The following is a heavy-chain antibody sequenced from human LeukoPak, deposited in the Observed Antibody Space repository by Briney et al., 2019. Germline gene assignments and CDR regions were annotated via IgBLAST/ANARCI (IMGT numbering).Heavy chain of an antibody. CDR3: AREFIGSWYWDS. CDR1: GFTFSDYY. D-gene: IGHD6-13*01. CDR2: ISSRSNSI. Sequence: GGSLRLSCAASGFTFSDYYMSWIRQAPGKGLEWVSYISSRSNSIYYADSVKGRFTISRDNTKNSLYLQMNSLRAEDTAVYLCAREFIGSWYWDSWGQGTLVTVSS. V-gene: IGHV3-11*04. J-gene: IGHJ4*02.